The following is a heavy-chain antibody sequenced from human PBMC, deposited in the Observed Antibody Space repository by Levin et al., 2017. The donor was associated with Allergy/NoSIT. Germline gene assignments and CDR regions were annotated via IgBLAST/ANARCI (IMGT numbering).Heavy chain of an antibody. D-gene: IGHD1-26*01. CDR3: AKRRGLLLDYGMDV. V-gene: IGHV3-30*18. CDR2: VSFDANTT. CDR1: GFTFNNYA. Sequence: GGSLRLSCVASGFTFNNYAMHWVRRTPGKGLEWVAVVSFDANTTSYVDSVKGRFSISRDNSKNTLFLAMNSLRAEYTAVYYCAKRRGLLLDYGMDVWGQGTTVIVSS. J-gene: IGHJ6*02.